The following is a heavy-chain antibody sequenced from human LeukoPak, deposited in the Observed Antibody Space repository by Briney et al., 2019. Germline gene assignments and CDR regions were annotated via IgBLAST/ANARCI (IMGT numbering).Heavy chain of an antibody. D-gene: IGHD4-17*01. Sequence: SVKVSCKASGGTFSSYAISWVRQAPGQGLEWMGGIIPIFGTANYAQKFQGRVTITADEFTSTAYMELSSLRSEDTAVYYCARGGDFVPTVTNFDYWGQGTLVTVSS. CDR3: ARGGDFVPTVTNFDY. J-gene: IGHJ4*02. CDR1: GGTFSSYA. CDR2: IIPIFGTA. V-gene: IGHV1-69*13.